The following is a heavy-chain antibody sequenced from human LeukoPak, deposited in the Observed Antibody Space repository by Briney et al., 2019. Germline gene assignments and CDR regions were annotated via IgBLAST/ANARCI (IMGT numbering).Heavy chain of an antibody. CDR1: GFTFSSYA. V-gene: IGHV3-23*01. Sequence: GGSLRLSCAASGFTFSSYAMSWVRQAPGKGLEWVSAISGSGGSTYYADSVKGRFTISRDNSKNTLYLQMNSLRAEDTAVYYCAKLNYDFWSGYVDYWGQGTLVTVSS. CDR2: ISGSGGST. CDR3: AKLNYDFWSGYVDY. D-gene: IGHD3-3*01. J-gene: IGHJ4*02.